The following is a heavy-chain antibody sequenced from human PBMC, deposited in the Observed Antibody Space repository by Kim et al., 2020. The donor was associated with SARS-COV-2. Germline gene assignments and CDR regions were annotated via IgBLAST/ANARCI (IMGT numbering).Heavy chain of an antibody. Sequence: YYADSVKGRFTIARDNTKNTLYLQMNSLRAEDTAVYCCAKDGSGSQYFDYWGQGTLVTVSS. V-gene: IGHV3-30*02. CDR3: AKDGSGSQYFDY. D-gene: IGHD3-10*01. J-gene: IGHJ4*02.